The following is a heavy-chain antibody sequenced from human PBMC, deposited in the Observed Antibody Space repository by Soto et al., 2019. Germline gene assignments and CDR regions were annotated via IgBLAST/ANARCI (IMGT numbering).Heavy chain of an antibody. J-gene: IGHJ6*02. Sequence: ASVKFSCKASGYTFTTYGISWVRQAPGQGLEWMGWISVYNGNTNYAQKLQGRVTMTTDTSTSTAYMELRILSSDDTAVYYCARDQHNSFYYYGVDVWGQGTTVTVSS. CDR2: ISVYNGNT. V-gene: IGHV1-18*01. CDR1: GYTFTTYG. CDR3: ARDQHNSFYYYGVDV. D-gene: IGHD2-21*01.